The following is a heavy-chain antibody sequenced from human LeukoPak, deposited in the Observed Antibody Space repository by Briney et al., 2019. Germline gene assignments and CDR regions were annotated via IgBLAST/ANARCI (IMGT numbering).Heavy chain of an antibody. D-gene: IGHD2-15*01. CDR1: GFNFFNYN. J-gene: IGHJ4*02. Sequence: GGSLRLSCTTSGFNFFNYNMNWVRQAPGKGLEWISHISSTSSTIKYADSVKGRFTISRDNAKNSLHLQMNSLKAEDTAVYYCARPRSGGTWFFDYWGQGTLVTVSS. CDR2: ISSTSSTI. V-gene: IGHV3-48*04. CDR3: ARPRSGGTWFFDY.